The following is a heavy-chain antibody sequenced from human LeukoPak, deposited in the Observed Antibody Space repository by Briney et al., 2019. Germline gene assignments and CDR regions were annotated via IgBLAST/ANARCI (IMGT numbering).Heavy chain of an antibody. CDR1: GYMFTSYA. D-gene: IGHD3-10*01. CDR3: ARGSGSPYYYYMDV. J-gene: IGHJ6*03. CDR2: ISVYNGKT. Sequence: GASVKVSCQASGYMFTSYAIHWAREAPGQGLEWLGWISVYNGKTDYAEGLQGRVTMTTDRSTNTAFMELRSLRSDDTAIYFCARGSGSPYYYYMDVWGKGTAVTVSS. V-gene: IGHV1-18*01.